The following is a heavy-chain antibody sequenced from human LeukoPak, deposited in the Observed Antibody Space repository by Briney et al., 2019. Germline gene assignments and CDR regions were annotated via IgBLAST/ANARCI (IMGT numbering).Heavy chain of an antibody. J-gene: IGHJ4*02. D-gene: IGHD6-19*01. Sequence: GGSLRLSCAASGFSFSNYGMHWVRQAPGKWLEWVAFIAHDRNNKYYADSVKGRFTISRDNSKNTLYLQMNSLRAEDTAVYYCARGDYSSGWYCAYWGQGALVTVSS. CDR1: GFSFSNYG. CDR2: IAHDRNNK. CDR3: ARGDYSSGWYCAY. V-gene: IGHV3-30*02.